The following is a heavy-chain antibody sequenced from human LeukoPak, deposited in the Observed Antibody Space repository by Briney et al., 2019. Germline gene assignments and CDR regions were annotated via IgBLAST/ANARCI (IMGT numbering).Heavy chain of an antibody. CDR2: IYHSGTT. V-gene: IGHV4-38-2*01. CDR3: AATPRSAFDY. J-gene: IGHJ4*02. Sequence: SETLSLTCAVSGYSISSNYYWGWIRQPPGKGLEWIGTIYHSGTTYYNPSLKSRLTISVDTSKNQLSLKLSSVTAADTAVYYCAATPRSAFDYWGRGTLVTVSS. CDR1: GYSISSNYY.